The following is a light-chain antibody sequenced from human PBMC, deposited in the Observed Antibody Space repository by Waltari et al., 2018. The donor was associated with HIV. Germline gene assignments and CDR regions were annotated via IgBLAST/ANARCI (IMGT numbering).Light chain of an antibody. V-gene: IGKV2D-29*01. Sequence: IVMTQTPISLSVTPGQPASISCKSSHSLLHSDGKTYLYWYLQKPGQPPQLLMYEVSNRCSGVPGRFSGSGAGTNFTLEISRVEAADVGVYYCMQSIQLLYTFGQGTKLELK. CDR1: HSLLHSDGKTY. CDR2: EVS. CDR3: MQSIQLLYT. J-gene: IGKJ2*01.